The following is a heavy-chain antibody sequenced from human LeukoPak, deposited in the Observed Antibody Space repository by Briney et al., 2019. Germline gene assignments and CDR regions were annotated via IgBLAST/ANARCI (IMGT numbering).Heavy chain of an antibody. J-gene: IGHJ3*02. CDR3: AKGIGWLAVPGRDAFDI. Sequence: SETLSLTCSVSGGSLSSSSYYWGWIRQPPGKGLEWIGSIHSSGSSYHKSSLKSRVTISTDTSKNQFSLTLSSVTAADTAVYYCAKGIGWLAVPGRDAFDIWGQGTVVSVSS. V-gene: IGHV4-39*07. CDR2: IHSSGSS. CDR1: GGSLSSSSYY. D-gene: IGHD6-19*01.